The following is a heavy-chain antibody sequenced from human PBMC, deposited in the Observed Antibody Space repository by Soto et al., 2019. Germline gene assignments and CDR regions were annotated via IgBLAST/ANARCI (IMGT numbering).Heavy chain of an antibody. CDR2: IIPIFGTA. V-gene: IGHV1-69*13. CDR1: GGTFSSYA. Sequence: SVKVSCKASGGTFSSYAISWVRQAPGQGLEWMGGIIPIFGTANYAQKFQGRVTITADESTSTAYMELSSLRSEDTAVYYCARQKSSGRRSYYHYGMDVWGQGTTVTVSS. J-gene: IGHJ6*02. D-gene: IGHD6-19*01. CDR3: ARQKSSGRRSYYHYGMDV.